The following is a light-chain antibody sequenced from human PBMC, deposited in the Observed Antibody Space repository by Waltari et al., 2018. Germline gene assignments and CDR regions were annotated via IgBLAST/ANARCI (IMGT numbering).Light chain of an antibody. CDR3: QQYDNFPFT. J-gene: IGKJ3*01. CDR1: QDISNY. Sequence: DIQMTQSPSSLSASVGDRVTITCQASQDISNYLNWYQQKPGRAPKLLIFDASNLETGVPSRFSGGGSGTDFTFTIGSLQPEDXXTYYCQQYDNFPFTFGPGTKVDIK. V-gene: IGKV1-33*01. CDR2: DAS.